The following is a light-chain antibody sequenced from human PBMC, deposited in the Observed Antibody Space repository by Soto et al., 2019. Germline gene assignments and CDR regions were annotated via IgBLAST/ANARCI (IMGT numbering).Light chain of an antibody. CDR3: QQYTDGPRT. V-gene: IGKV3-15*01. Sequence: EIVLTQSPATLCVSPGESVTLPCRASQLFSSNLAWDQRRPGQAPRLLSDGSSPRATGGPARFSGSAAGTEFTLTISSLQSEGFGVYYCQQYTDGPRTFGQGTRLEIK. J-gene: IGKJ5*01. CDR1: QLFSSN. CDR2: GSS.